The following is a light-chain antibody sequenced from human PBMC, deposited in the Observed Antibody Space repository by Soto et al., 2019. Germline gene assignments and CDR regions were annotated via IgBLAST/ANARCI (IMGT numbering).Light chain of an antibody. J-gene: IGKJ1*01. CDR3: QHYNTYPWT. Sequence: DIQVTQSPSILSASVGDRVTITCRASQSISSWLAWYQQKPGKAPNLLIYKASHLENGVPSRFSGSGSGTEFTLTISSLQPGDFATYYCQHYNTYPWTFGQGTKV. V-gene: IGKV1-5*03. CDR2: KAS. CDR1: QSISSW.